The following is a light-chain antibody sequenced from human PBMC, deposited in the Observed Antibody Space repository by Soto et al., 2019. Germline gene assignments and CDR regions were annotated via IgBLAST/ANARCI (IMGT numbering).Light chain of an antibody. Sequence: DIQMTQSPSSLSAFVGDSVTMSCRASQGIHNFLAWYQHKPGKAPKLLIFGASTLHSGVLSRFSGSGSGTDFTLTITNLQPEDVATYYCQKYDMDPPATFGQGTKVDIK. CDR1: QGIHNF. J-gene: IGKJ1*01. CDR3: QKYDMDPPAT. V-gene: IGKV1-27*01. CDR2: GAS.